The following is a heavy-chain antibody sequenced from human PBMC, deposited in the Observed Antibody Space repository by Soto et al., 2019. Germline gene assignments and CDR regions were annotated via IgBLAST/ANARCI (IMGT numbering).Heavy chain of an antibody. V-gene: IGHV1-46*01. CDR3: ARDGGLLTASWHYDL. CDR2: INPRTGST. Sequence: QVQLVQSGADVKKPGTSVKVSCKAAGYSFTNYCMYWVRQARGQGLEWMGMINPRTGSTRYAQKFQDRVTLTRDTSTTTVYMELSTLISDDTAVYYCARDGGLLTASWHYDLWGPGTLVTVSS. CDR1: GYSFTNYC. D-gene: IGHD2-15*01. J-gene: IGHJ2*01.